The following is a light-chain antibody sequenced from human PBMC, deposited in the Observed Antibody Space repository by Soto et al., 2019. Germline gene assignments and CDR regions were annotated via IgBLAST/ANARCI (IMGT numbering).Light chain of an antibody. CDR2: AAS. CDR1: LVISSY. Sequence: DIQLTQSPSFLSASVGDRVTIACRARLVISSYLAWYQQKPGKAPKLLIYAASTLQSWVPSRFSGSGSGTEFTLTILSLQPEEFASYYCQQVKSYPFTFGQGTQVDIK. J-gene: IGKJ5*01. CDR3: QQVKSYPFT. V-gene: IGKV1-9*01.